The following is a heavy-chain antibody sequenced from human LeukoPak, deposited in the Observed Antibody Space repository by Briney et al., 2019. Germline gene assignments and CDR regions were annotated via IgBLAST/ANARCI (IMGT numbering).Heavy chain of an antibody. D-gene: IGHD2-15*01. V-gene: IGHV3-48*04. CDR1: GFTFSSYS. Sequence: RTGGSLRLSCAASGFTFSSYSMNWVRQAPGKGLEWVSTISRGGHPIYYADSVKGRFTISRDDTKNFLYLQMTSLRAEDTAVYFCARRDIVVKKGADYFQHWGQGTLVTVSS. J-gene: IGHJ1*01. CDR2: ISRGGHPI. CDR3: ARRDIVVKKGADYFQH.